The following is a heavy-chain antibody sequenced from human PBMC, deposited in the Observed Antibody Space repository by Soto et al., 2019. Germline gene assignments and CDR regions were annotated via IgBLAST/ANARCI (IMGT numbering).Heavy chain of an antibody. D-gene: IGHD1-1*01. V-gene: IGHV1-69*02. CDR3: ARAYNWNDVGYYGMDV. J-gene: IGHJ6*02. Sequence: QVQLVQSGAEVKKPGSSVKVSCKASGGTFSSYTISWVRQAPGQGLEWMGRIIPILGIANYAQKFQGRVTITXXKXTXXAYMELSSLRSEDTAVYYGARAYNWNDVGYYGMDVWGQGTTVTVSS. CDR2: IIPILGIA. CDR1: GGTFSSYT.